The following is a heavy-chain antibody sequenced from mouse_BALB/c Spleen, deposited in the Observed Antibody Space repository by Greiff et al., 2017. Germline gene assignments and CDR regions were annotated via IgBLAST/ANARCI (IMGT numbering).Heavy chain of an antibody. CDR3: AREDYYGNLYAMDD. J-gene: IGHJ4*01. Sequence: VKLVESGPGLVAPSQSLSITCTVSGFSLTSYGVPWVRQPPGKGLEWLGVIWAGGSTNYHSALMSRLSISKDNSKSQVFLKMNSLQTDDTAMYYCAREDYYGNLYAMDDWGQGTSVTVSS. CDR1: GFSLTSYG. CDR2: IWAGGST. V-gene: IGHV2-9*02. D-gene: IGHD2-1*01.